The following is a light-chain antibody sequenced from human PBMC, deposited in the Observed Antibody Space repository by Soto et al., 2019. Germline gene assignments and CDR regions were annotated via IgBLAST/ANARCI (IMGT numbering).Light chain of an antibody. CDR3: SSYTTSSTLV. CDR2: DVS. Sequence: HSALTQPDSVSGSPGQSITISCTGTSSDVGGYNYVSWYQQHPGKAPKLMIYDVSNRPSGVSNRFSGSKSGNTASLTISGLQAEDEADYYCSSYTTSSTLVFGGGTKVTVL. V-gene: IGLV2-14*01. J-gene: IGLJ2*01. CDR1: SSDVGGYNY.